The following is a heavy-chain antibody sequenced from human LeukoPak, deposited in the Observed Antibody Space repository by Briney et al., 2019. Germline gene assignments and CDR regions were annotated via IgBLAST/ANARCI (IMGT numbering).Heavy chain of an antibody. CDR2: INHSGST. D-gene: IGHD3-10*01. J-gene: IGHJ3*02. CDR3: AGVRIILFGELDAFDI. V-gene: IGHV4-34*01. CDR1: GGSFSGYY. Sequence: SETLSLTCAVYGGSFSGYYWSWIRRPPGKGLEWIGEINHSGSTNYNPSLKSRVTISVDTSKNQFSLKLSSVTAADTAVYYCAGVRIILFGELDAFDIWGQRKIVNGSS.